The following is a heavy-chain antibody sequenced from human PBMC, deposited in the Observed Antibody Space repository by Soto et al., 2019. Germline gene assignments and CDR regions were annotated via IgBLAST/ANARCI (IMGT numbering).Heavy chain of an antibody. Sequence: QLQLQESGPGLVKPSETLSLTCTVSGGSISSSSYYWGWIRQPPGTGLEWIGSIYYSGSTYYNPSLKSRVTISVDTSKNQFSLKLSSVTAADTAVYYCARTDWFDPWGQGTLVTVSS. CDR3: ARTDWFDP. J-gene: IGHJ5*02. CDR1: GGSISSSSYY. V-gene: IGHV4-39*01. CDR2: IYYSGST.